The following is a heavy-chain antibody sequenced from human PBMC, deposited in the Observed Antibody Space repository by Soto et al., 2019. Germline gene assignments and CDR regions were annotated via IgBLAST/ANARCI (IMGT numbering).Heavy chain of an antibody. CDR1: GGSIRSGDYY. J-gene: IGHJ4*02. CDR2: VFHTGTAY. V-gene: IGHV4-30-4*01. Sequence: SETLSLTSTVSGGSIRSGDYYWTWIRQPPGKGLEWIGYVFHTGTAYYYNPSLKSRVTISIDTSKNQFSLKLNSVTAADTAIYYCVRDSVRFGTSFHFCGQGTLVTVSS. CDR3: VRDSVRFGTSFHF. D-gene: IGHD3-3*01.